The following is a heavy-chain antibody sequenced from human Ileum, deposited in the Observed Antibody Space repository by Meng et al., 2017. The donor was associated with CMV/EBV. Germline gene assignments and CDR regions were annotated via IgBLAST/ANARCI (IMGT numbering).Heavy chain of an antibody. D-gene: IGHD6-13*01. CDR1: GFTFSSCA. J-gene: IGHJ4*02. Sequence: QGQRVESGGGVVQPGRSLRLSCVASGFTFSSCAMHWVRQAPGKGLEWVAVISYDGSNKYYADSVKGRFTISRDNSKNTLYLQMNSLRAEDTAVYYCARDLGAAAAPWFDYWGQGTLVTVSS. CDR2: ISYDGSNK. V-gene: IGHV3-30-3*01. CDR3: ARDLGAAAAPWFDY.